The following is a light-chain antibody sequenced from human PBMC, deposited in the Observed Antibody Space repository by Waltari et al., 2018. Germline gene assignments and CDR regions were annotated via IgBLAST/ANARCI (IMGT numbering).Light chain of an antibody. J-gene: IGLJ3*02. V-gene: IGLV4-69*01. Sequence: QLVLTQSPSASASLGASVKLTCTLSSGHINNVIAWLQQRPEKGPRYLMKVNSDGSHNKGEEIPDRFAGSGSGAGRYLSISSLQSEDEADYICQTGGHGTWVFGGGTKLTVL. CDR3: QTGGHGTWV. CDR1: SGHINNV. CDR2: VNSDGSH.